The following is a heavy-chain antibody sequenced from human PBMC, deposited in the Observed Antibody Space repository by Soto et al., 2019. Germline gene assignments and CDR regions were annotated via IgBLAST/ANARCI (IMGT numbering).Heavy chain of an antibody. V-gene: IGHV2-5*02. CDR2: IYWDDDK. J-gene: IGHJ6*02. Sequence: QITLKESGPTLVKPTQTLTLTCTFSGLSLSTTGVGVGWIRQPPGKALEWLALIYWDDDKRYSPSLKSRLTITKDTSKNQLVLTMTNMDPVDTATYYCVQSRCGGDCLQSYSSHSYYGLDVWGQGTKVTVSS. CDR1: GLSLSTTGVG. D-gene: IGHD2-21*02. CDR3: VQSRCGGDCLQSYSSHSYYGLDV.